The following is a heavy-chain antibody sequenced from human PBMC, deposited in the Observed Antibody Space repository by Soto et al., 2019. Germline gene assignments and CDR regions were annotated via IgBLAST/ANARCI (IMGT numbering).Heavy chain of an antibody. V-gene: IGHV3-23*01. Sequence: GGSLRLSCAASGFTFSSYAMSWVRQAPGKGLEWVSAISGSGGSTYYADSVKGRFTISRDNSKNTLYLQMNSLRAEDTAVYYCAKDQQYYYGSGSYYSLDYWGQGTLVTVSS. J-gene: IGHJ4*02. CDR3: AKDQQYYYGSGSYYSLDY. CDR1: GFTFSSYA. CDR2: ISGSGGST. D-gene: IGHD3-10*01.